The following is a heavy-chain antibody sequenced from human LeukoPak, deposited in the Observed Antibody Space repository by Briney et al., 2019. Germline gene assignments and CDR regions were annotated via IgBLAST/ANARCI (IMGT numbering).Heavy chain of an antibody. CDR3: AKDRDSSSWYVSSFDY. D-gene: IGHD6-13*01. CDR1: GFTFSSYA. Sequence: GGSLRLSSAASGFTFSSYAMSWVRQAPGKGLEWVSAISGSGGSTYYADSVKGRFTISRDNSKNTLYLQMNSLRAEDTAVYYCAKDRDSSSWYVSSFDYWGQGTLVTVSS. J-gene: IGHJ4*02. V-gene: IGHV3-23*01. CDR2: ISGSGGST.